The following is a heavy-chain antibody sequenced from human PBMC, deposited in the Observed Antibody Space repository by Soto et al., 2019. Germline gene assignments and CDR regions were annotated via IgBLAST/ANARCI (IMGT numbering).Heavy chain of an antibody. J-gene: IGHJ4*02. Sequence: GGSLRLSCAASGFTFSSYWMHWVRQAPGKGLVWVSRINSDGSSTSYADSVKGRFTISRDNAKNTLYLQMNSLRAEDPAVYYCATGMMQCSLPATAIKDYFDYWGQGTLVTVSS. CDR2: INSDGSST. CDR1: GFTFSSYW. CDR3: ATGMMQCSLPATAIKDYFDY. D-gene: IGHD2-2*02. V-gene: IGHV3-74*01.